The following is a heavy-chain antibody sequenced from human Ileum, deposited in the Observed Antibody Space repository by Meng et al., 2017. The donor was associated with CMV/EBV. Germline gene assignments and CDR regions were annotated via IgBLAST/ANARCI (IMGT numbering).Heavy chain of an antibody. D-gene: IGHD5-18*01. V-gene: IGHV1-2*02. CDR2: INPNSGST. J-gene: IGHJ4*02. CDR1: GNTFTNNI. CDR3: ARIIVSRGYSFDY. Sequence: QVQVVHAGAEMKNPGGSVKVSCKTSGNTFTNNIMNWVRQAPGQVLEWMGWINPNSGSTNYAQKFQGRVTMTRDTSISTAYMELNRLTSDDTAMYFCARIIVSRGYSFDYWGQGTLVTVSS.